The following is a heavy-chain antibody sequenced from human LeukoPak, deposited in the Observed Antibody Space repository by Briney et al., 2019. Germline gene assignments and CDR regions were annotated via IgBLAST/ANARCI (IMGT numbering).Heavy chain of an antibody. V-gene: IGHV3-74*01. CDR1: GVTFSNYW. J-gene: IGHJ4*02. CDR2: INSDGSST. CDR3: ARSGSYRANFDY. D-gene: IGHD1-26*01. Sequence: GGSLRLSCAASGVTFSNYWMHWVRQAPGKGLVWVSRINSDGSSTSYADSMKGRFTISRDNAKNTLYLQMNSLRAEDTAVYYCARSGSYRANFDYWGQGTLVTVSS.